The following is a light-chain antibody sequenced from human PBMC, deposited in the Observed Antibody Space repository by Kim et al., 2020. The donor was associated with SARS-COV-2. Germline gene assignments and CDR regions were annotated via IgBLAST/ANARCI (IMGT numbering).Light chain of an antibody. J-gene: IGLJ2*01. CDR1: DSSIGAGYD. CDR3: QSYDSSLSGYVV. CDR2: NND. V-gene: IGLV1-40*01. Sequence: RVTISCTGSDSSIGAGYDVQWYQQLPGTAPRLLIYNNDNRPSGVPDRFSGSKSGTSASLAITGLQAEDEADYYCQSYDSSLSGYVVFGGGTKVTVL.